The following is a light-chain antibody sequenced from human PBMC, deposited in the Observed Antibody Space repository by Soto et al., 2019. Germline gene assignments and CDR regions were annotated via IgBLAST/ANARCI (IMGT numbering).Light chain of an antibody. J-gene: IGKJ2*02. V-gene: IGKV1-5*03. CDR3: QQYNSYSPCT. CDR1: QSISSW. Sequence: DIQMTQSPSTLSASVGDRVTITCRASQSISSWLAWYQQKPGKAPKLLIYKASSLESGVPSRFSGSGSRTEFTLTISSLQPDDFATYYCQQYNSYSPCTFGQGTKLEIK. CDR2: KAS.